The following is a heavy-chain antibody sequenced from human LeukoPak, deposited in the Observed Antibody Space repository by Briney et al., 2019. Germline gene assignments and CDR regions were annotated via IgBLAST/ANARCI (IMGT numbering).Heavy chain of an antibody. Sequence: ASVKVSCKASGGTFSSYAISWVRQAPGQGLEWMGGIIPIFGTANYAQKFQGRVTITADESTSTAYMELSSLRSEDTAVYYCARFPQYGSGSFNWGQGTLVTVSS. V-gene: IGHV1-69*13. D-gene: IGHD3-10*01. J-gene: IGHJ4*02. CDR3: ARFPQYGSGSFN. CDR2: IIPIFGTA. CDR1: GGTFSSYA.